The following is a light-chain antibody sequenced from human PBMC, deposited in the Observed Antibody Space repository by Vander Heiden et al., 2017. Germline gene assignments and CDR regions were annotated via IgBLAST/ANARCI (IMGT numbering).Light chain of an antibody. CDR3: QVWDSSSEDWV. V-gene: IGLV3-21*02. CDR2: DDS. CDR1: NIGSKS. J-gene: IGLJ3*02. Sequence: SHALTQPPSVSVAPVQTARITCRGNNIGSKSGHWYQQKPGQAPVLVVYDDSDRPSGIPERFSGSNSGNTATLTISRVEAGDEADYYCQVWDSSSEDWVFGGGTKLTVL.